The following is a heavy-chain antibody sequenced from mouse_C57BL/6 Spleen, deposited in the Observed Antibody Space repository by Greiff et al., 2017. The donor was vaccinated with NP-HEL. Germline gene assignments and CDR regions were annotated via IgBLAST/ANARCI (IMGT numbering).Heavy chain of an antibody. CDR3: ARPYYGGSYWYFDV. CDR2: IYPSDSET. Sequence: VQLQQPGAELVRPGSSVKLSCKASGYTFPSYWMDWVKQRPGQGLEWIGNIYPSDSETHYNQKFKDKATLTVDKSSSTAYMQLSSLTSEDSAVYYCARPYYGGSYWYFDVWGTGTTVTVSS. D-gene: IGHD1-1*01. CDR1: GYTFPSYW. V-gene: IGHV1-61*01. J-gene: IGHJ1*03.